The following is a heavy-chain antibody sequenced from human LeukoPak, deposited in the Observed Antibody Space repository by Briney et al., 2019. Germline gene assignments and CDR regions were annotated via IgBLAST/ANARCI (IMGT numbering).Heavy chain of an antibody. CDR2: IIPIFGTA. CDR3: ARGIADDYYYYYYMDV. J-gene: IGHJ6*03. Sequence: SVTVSFKASGGTFISYAISWVRQAPGQGREWMGGIIPIFGTANYAQKFQGRVTITTDESTSTAYMELSSLRSEDTAVYYCARGIADDYYYYYYMDVWGKGTTVTVSS. D-gene: IGHD6-13*01. V-gene: IGHV1-69*05. CDR1: GGTFISYA.